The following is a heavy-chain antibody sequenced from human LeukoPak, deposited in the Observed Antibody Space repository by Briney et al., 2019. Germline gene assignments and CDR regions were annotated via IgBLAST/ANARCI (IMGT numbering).Heavy chain of an antibody. V-gene: IGHV1-18*01. CDR2: ISAYNGNT. J-gene: IGHJ5*02. CDR1: GYTFTSYG. D-gene: IGHD3-9*01. CDR3: ARDAVLRYFDWLFPGWFDP. Sequence: ASVKVSCKASGYTFTSYGISWVRQAPGQELEWMGWISAYNGNTNYAQKLQGRVTMTTDTSTSTAYMELRSLRSDDTAVYYCARDAVLRYFDWLFPGWFDPWGQGTLVTVSS.